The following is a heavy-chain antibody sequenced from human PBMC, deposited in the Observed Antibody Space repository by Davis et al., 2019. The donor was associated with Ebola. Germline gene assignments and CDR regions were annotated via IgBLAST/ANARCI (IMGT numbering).Heavy chain of an antibody. J-gene: IGHJ4*02. V-gene: IGHV3-74*01. CDR3: AKWTPYFDY. D-gene: IGHD2-8*01. CDR2: INSDGSST. Sequence: GESLKISCAASGFTFSSYWMHWVRQAPGKGLVWVSRINSDGSSTSYADSVKGRFTISRDNSKNTLYLQMNSLRAEDTAVYYCAKWTPYFDYWGQGTLVTVSS. CDR1: GFTFSSYW.